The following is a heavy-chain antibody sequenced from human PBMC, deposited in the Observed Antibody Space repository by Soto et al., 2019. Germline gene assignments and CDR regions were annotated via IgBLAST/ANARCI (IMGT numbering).Heavy chain of an antibody. CDR2: ISGSGSIT. Sequence: GGSLRLSCAASEFTFSNYAMTWVRQAPGKGLEWVSSISGSGSITYYAESVKGRFAISRDNSKNTLFLQMNSLRAEDTAIYYCAKAEKTSAVAGYLENWGQGTQVTVSS. D-gene: IGHD6-19*01. CDR3: AKAEKTSAVAGYLEN. CDR1: EFTFSNYA. J-gene: IGHJ4*02. V-gene: IGHV3-23*01.